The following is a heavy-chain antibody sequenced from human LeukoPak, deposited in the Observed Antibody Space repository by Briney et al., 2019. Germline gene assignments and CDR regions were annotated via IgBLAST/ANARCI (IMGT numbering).Heavy chain of an antibody. D-gene: IGHD2-15*01. V-gene: IGHV3-7*01. Sequence: GGSLRLSCAASGFTFSDYYMSWIRQAPGKGLEWVANIKQDGSEKYYVDSVKGRFTISRDNAKNSLYLQMNSLRAEDTAVYYCARDLCSGGSCYSYWGQGTLVTVSS. CDR2: IKQDGSEK. CDR3: ARDLCSGGSCYSY. J-gene: IGHJ4*02. CDR1: GFTFSDYY.